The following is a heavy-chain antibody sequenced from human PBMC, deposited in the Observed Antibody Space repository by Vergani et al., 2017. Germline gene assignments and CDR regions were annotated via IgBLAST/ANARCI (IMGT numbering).Heavy chain of an antibody. CDR1: GGTFSSYA. CDR2: IIPIFGTA. V-gene: IGHV1-69*01. CDR3: ARERRGGIVGASTI. Sequence: QVQLVQSGAEVKKPGSSVKVSCKASGGTFSSYAISWVRQAPGQGLEWMGGIIPIFGTANYAQKFQGRVTITADESTSTAYMELSSLRSDDTAVYYCARERRGGIVGASTIWGQGTLVTVSS. D-gene: IGHD1-26*01. J-gene: IGHJ4*02.